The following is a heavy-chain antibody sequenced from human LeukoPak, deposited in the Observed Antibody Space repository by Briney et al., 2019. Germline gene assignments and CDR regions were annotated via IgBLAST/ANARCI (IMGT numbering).Heavy chain of an antibody. V-gene: IGHV4-59*01. D-gene: IGHD3-22*01. CDR3: AREGGYYLNWFDP. CDR1: GGSISSYY. Sequence: PSETLSLTCTVSGGSISSYYWSWIRQPPGKGLEWIGYIYYSGSTNYNPSLKSRVTISVDTSKNQFSLKLSSVTAADTAVYYCAREGGYYLNWFDPWGQGTLVTVSS. J-gene: IGHJ5*02. CDR2: IYYSGST.